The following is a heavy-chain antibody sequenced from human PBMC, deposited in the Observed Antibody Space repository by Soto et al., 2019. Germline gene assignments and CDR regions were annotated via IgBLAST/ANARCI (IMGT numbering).Heavy chain of an antibody. CDR3: ARADRGWYRGNFDY. J-gene: IGHJ4*02. D-gene: IGHD6-19*01. V-gene: IGHV1-69*02. CDR1: GGTFSSYT. Sequence: QVQLVQSGAEVKKPGSSVKVSCKASGGTFSSYTISWVRQAPGQGLEWMGRIIPILGIANYAQKFQGRVTITADKSTSPAYMELSSLRSEDTAVYYCARADRGWYRGNFDYWGQGTLVTVSS. CDR2: IIPILGIA.